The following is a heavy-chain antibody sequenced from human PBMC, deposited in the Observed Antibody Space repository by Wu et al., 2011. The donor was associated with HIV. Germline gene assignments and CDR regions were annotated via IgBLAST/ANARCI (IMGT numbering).Heavy chain of an antibody. CDR3: AVHNGGHTH. D-gene: IGHD2-8*01. Sequence: QFLLVQSGAEVKKPGSSVKVSCQTSGGTLGSSLLYWVRQAPGQGLEYMGGIIPVTKTITYAQKFQGRVTITTDDSTTTVYMELSSLRHEDTATYYCAVHNGGHTHWGQGSPVIVSS. J-gene: IGHJ1*01. CDR2: IIPVTKTI. V-gene: IGHV1-69*05. CDR1: GGTLGSSL.